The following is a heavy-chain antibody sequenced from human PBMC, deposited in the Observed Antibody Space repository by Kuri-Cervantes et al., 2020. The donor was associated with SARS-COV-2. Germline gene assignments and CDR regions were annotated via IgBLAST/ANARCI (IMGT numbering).Heavy chain of an antibody. V-gene: IGHV3-30-3*01. D-gene: IGHD2-21*01. J-gene: IGHJ6*03. CDR2: ISYDGSNK. CDR3: ARVAGEGPIYYYYMDV. Sequence: GGSLRLSCAAYGFTFSSYAMHWVRQAPGKGLEWVAVISYDGSNKYYPDSVKGRFTISRDNSKNTLYLQMTSLSAEDTAVYYCARVAGEGPIYYYYMDVWGEGTTVTVSS. CDR1: GFTFSSYA.